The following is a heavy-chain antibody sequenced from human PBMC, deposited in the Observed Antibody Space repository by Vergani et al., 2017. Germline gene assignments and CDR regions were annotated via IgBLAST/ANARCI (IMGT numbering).Heavy chain of an antibody. V-gene: IGHV3-30*02. CDR1: GFTFNSSG. CDR2: IRSDESRR. J-gene: IGHJ4*02. Sequence: QVQLVESGGGVVQPGGSLRLSCAASGFTFNSSGMHWVRQAPGKGLGWVASIRSDESRRYYGDSMEGPFTISRDNSKNTLYLQMKSLRPVDTAVYYCAKEGGGYCSGGTCYPEYWGQGTLVIVSS. CDR3: AKEGGGYCSGGTCYPEY. D-gene: IGHD2-15*01.